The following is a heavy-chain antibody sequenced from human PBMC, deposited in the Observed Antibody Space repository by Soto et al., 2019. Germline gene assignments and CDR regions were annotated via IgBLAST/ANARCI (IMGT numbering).Heavy chain of an antibody. J-gene: IGHJ6*03. CDR2: ISGSGGST. V-gene: IGHV3-23*01. D-gene: IGHD3-9*01. CDR1: GFTVSSNY. CDR3: AKPFGFPIRYFDWLPYYYMDV. Sequence: AGGSLRLSCAASGFTVSSNYMSWVRQAPGKGLEWVSVISGSGGSTYYADSVKGRFTISRDNSKNTLYLQMNSLRAEDTAVYYCAKPFGFPIRYFDWLPYYYMDVWGKGTTVTVSS.